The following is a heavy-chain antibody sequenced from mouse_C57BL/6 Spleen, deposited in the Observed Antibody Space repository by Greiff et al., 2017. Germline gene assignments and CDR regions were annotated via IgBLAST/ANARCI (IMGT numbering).Heavy chain of an antibody. CDR2: IYPRSGNT. CDR1: GYTFTSYG. D-gene: IGHD1-1*01. V-gene: IGHV1-81*01. CDR3: VRVTTVVATGNGDV. Sequence: QVQLQQSGAELARPGASVKLSCKASGYTFTSYGISWVKQRTGQGLEWIGEIYPRSGNTYYNEKFKGKATLTADKSSSTAYMELRSLTSEDSAVYFWVRVTTVVATGNGDVGGKGTTVTVSS. J-gene: IGHJ1*03.